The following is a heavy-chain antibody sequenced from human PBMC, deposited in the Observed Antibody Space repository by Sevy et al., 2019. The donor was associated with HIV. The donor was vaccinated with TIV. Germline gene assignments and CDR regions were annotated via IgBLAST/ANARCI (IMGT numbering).Heavy chain of an antibody. J-gene: IGHJ4*02. CDR3: ARDRRTLNYYGSSGYNYYFDY. Sequence: GGSLRLSCAASGFTFSNFGMHWVRQAPGKGPEWVTFIRYDGSTKYYVDSVKGRFIISRDNSKNTLYLQMNSLRPDDTAVYFCARDRRTLNYYGSSGYNYYFDYWGQGTLVTVSS. D-gene: IGHD3-22*01. CDR1: GFTFSNFG. CDR2: IRYDGSTK. V-gene: IGHV3-30*02.